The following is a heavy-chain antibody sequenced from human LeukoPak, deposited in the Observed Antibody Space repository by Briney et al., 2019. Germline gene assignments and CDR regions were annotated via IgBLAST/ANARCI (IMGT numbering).Heavy chain of an antibody. D-gene: IGHD2-2*02. CDR2: IWYDGSNK. V-gene: IGHV3-33*01. Sequence: PGGSLRLSCAASGFTFSSYGMHWVRQAPGKGLEWVAVIWYDGSNKYYADSVKGRFTISRDNSKNTLYLQMNSLRAEDTAVYYCARDNGRLVPAVLPNLPSWFDPWGQGTLVTVSS. J-gene: IGHJ5*02. CDR1: GFTFSSYG. CDR3: ARDNGRLVPAVLPNLPSWFDP.